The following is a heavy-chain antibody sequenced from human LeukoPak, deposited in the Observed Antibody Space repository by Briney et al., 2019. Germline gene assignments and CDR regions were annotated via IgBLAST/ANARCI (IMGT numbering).Heavy chain of an antibody. J-gene: IGHJ6*03. V-gene: IGHV3-23*01. CDR2: VSGSTGNT. CDR1: GFSFSTYA. Sequence: PGGSLRLSCADSGFSFSTYAMTWGRQTPGKGLEWVATVSGSTGNTWYTDSVKGGVTISRDNSKNTLYLKMNRLRAEDTVVYHWAKHRGLKVENYSMDVWGKGATVTVSS. CDR3: AKHRGLKVENYSMDV. D-gene: IGHD6-19*01.